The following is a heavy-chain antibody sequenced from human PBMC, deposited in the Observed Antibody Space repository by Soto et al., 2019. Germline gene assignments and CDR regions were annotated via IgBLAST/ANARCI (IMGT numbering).Heavy chain of an antibody. CDR2: INAGNGNT. D-gene: IGHD3-22*01. V-gene: IGHV1-3*01. CDR3: ARGARDSSGYYYRRWFDP. J-gene: IGHJ5*02. CDR1: GYTFTSYA. Sequence: GASVKVSFKASGYTFTSYAMHWVRQAPGQRLEWMGWINAGNGNTKYSQKFQGRVTITRDTSASTAYMELSSLRSEDTAVYYCARGARDSSGYYYRRWFDPWGQGTLVTVSS.